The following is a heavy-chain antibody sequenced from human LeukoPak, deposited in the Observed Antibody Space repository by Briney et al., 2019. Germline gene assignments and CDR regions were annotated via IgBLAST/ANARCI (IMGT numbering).Heavy chain of an antibody. CDR1: GYTFTSYY. D-gene: IGHD3-3*01. J-gene: IGHJ6*02. Sequence: ASVKVSCKASGYTFTSYYINWVRQATGQGLEWMGWMNPNSGNTCYAQKFQGRVTMTRNTSISTAYMELSNLRSEDTAVYYCARKNDFWSGRYYYYGMDVWGQGTTVTVSS. CDR2: MNPNSGNT. V-gene: IGHV1-8*01. CDR3: ARKNDFWSGRYYYYGMDV.